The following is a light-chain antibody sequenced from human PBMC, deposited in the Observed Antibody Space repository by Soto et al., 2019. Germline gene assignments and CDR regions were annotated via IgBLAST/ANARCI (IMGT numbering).Light chain of an antibody. CDR1: QGVSNN. V-gene: IGKV3-15*01. CDR2: GAS. CDR3: QQYNNWPPYT. J-gene: IGKJ2*01. Sequence: EIVKTQSPATLSVSPGERATLSCRASQGVSNNLAWYQQKPGQAPRLLIYGASTRATGIPARFSGSGSGTEFTLTISSLQSGDFAVYYCQQYNNWPPYTFGQGTKLEIK.